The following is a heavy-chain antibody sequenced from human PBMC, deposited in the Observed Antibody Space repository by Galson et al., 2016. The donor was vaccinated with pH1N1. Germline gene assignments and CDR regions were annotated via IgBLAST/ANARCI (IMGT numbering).Heavy chain of an antibody. Sequence: SETLSLTCDVSGFSISSGYYWGWIRQSPGKGLEWIGNIYHNNGPAYYDPSLRGRVTMSVDTSKNQFTLKLSSVTAADTAMYYCAKVSFSGASDFYDHWGRGILVIVSS. CDR1: GFSISSGYY. J-gene: IGHJ4*02. V-gene: IGHV4-38-2*01. D-gene: IGHD3-10*01. CDR3: AKVSFSGASDFYDH. CDR2: IYHNNGPA.